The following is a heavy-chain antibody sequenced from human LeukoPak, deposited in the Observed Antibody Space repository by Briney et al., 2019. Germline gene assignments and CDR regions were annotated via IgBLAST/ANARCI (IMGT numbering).Heavy chain of an antibody. V-gene: IGHV3-21*01. CDR2: ISSSSSYI. D-gene: IGHD1-1*01. Sequence: GGSLRLSCAASGFTFSDHYMDWVRQAPGKGLEWVSSISSSSSYIFDADSVKGRFTISRDNAKNSLYLQMNSLRAEDTAVYYCVRDYNWCFDYWGQGTLVTVSS. CDR1: GFTFSDHY. J-gene: IGHJ4*02. CDR3: VRDYNWCFDY.